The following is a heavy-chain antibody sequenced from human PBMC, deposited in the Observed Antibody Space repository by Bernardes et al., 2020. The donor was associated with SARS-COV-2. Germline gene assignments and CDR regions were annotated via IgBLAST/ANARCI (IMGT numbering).Heavy chain of an antibody. CDR1: GFSLSTSGVG. CDR3: AHRLVWGYFDL. J-gene: IGHJ2*01. Sequence: SGPTLVKPTQTLTLTCTFSGFSLSTSGVGVGWIRQPPGKALEWLALIYWNDDKRYSPSLNSRLTITKDTSKNQVVLTMTNMDPVDTATYYCAHRLVWGYFDLWGRGTLVTVSS. V-gene: IGHV2-5*01. CDR2: IYWNDDK. D-gene: IGHD2-8*01.